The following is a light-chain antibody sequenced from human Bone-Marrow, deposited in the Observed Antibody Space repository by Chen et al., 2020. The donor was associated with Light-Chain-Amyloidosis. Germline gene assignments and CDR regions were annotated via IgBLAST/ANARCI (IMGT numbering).Light chain of an antibody. Sequence: QSALTQPASVSGSPGQSITISCTGTSSDVGGDNHVSWYQQHPDKATKLMIYEVTNRPSWVPDRFSGSKSDNTASLTISGLQTTDEADYFCSSYTITNTLVFGSGTRVTVL. CDR3: SSYTITNTLV. J-gene: IGLJ1*01. V-gene: IGLV2-14*01. CDR1: SSDVGGDNH. CDR2: EVT.